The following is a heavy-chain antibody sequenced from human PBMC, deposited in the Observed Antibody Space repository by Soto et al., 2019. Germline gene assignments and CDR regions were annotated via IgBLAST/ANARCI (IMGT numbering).Heavy chain of an antibody. CDR1: GTSISGDYW. CDR2: ISSGGAT. Sequence: QVQLQESGPGLVKPSDTPSLTCAVSGTSISGDYWWGWIRQTPGKGLEWIGYISSGGATHYNPSLGSRLTMSVDTSRSQFSLKLSSVTAVDAALYYCTRKTGGYYFFEYWGRGTLVTVSS. CDR3: TRKTGGYYFFEY. J-gene: IGHJ4*02. V-gene: IGHV4-28*01. D-gene: IGHD2-8*02.